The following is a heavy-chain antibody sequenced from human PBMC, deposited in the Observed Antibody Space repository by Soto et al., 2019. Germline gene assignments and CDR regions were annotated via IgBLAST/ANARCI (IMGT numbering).Heavy chain of an antibody. CDR2: ITSDGGNT. Sequence: EVQLLESGGGLVQPGGSLRLSCAASGFTFSSYAMTWVRQAPGKGLEWVSTITSDGGNTYYVDSVKGRFTISRDNSKNTLYLQMNSLRAEDTAIYYCAKGRGGNNQYSFDYWGQGTLVTVSS. CDR1: GFTFSSYA. CDR3: AKGRGGNNQYSFDY. D-gene: IGHD3-10*01. V-gene: IGHV3-23*01. J-gene: IGHJ4*02.